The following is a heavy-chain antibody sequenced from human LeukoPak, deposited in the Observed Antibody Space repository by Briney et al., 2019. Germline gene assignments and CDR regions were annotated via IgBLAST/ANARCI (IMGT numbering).Heavy chain of an antibody. CDR2: IYYSGST. CDR1: GGSISSYY. J-gene: IGHJ5*02. CDR3: ARICGGDCNNWFDP. D-gene: IGHD2-21*02. Sequence: SETLSLTCTVSGGSISSYYWSWIRQPPGKGLEWIGYIYYSGSTNYNPSLKSRVTISVDTSKNQFPLKLSSVTAADTAVYYCARICGGDCNNWFDPWGQGTLVTVSS. V-gene: IGHV4-59*01.